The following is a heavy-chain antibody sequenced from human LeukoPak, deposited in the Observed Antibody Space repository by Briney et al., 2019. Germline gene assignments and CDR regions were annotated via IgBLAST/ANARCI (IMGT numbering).Heavy chain of an antibody. J-gene: IGHJ4*02. CDR2: IYYSGST. Sequence: PSETLSLTCTVSGGSISSSSYYWGWIRQPPGKGLEWIGSIYYSGSTYYNPSLKSRVTISVDTSKNQFSLKLSSVTAADTAVYYCARAFRTHEDTTMVYVYFDYWGQGTLVTVSS. CDR3: ARAFRTHEDTTMVYVYFDY. D-gene: IGHD5-18*01. V-gene: IGHV4-39*07. CDR1: GGSISSSSYY.